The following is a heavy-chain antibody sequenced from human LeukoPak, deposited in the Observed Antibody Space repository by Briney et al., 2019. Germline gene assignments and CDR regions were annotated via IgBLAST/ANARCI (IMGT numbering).Heavy chain of an antibody. CDR1: GYTFTGYY. J-gene: IGHJ5*02. CDR3: ARVNVRGNWFDP. Sequence: GASVKVSCKASGYTFTGYYMHWVRQAPGQGLEWMGGIIPIFGTANYAQKFQGRVTITTDESTSTAYMELSSLRSEDTAVYYCARVNVRGNWFDPWGQGTLVTVSS. CDR2: IIPIFGTA. V-gene: IGHV1-69*05.